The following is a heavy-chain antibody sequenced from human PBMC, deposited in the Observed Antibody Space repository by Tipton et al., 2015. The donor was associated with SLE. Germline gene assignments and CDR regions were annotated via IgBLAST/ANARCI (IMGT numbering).Heavy chain of an antibody. CDR3: AKDHYSSSWYSYFDY. CDR1: GFTFSSYA. J-gene: IGHJ4*02. Sequence: GSLRLSCAASGFTFSSYAMSWVRQAPGKGLEWVSAISGSGGSTYYADSVKGRFTISRDNSKNTLYLQMNSLRAEDTAVYYCAKDHYSSSWYSYFDYWGQGTLVTVSS. D-gene: IGHD6-13*01. V-gene: IGHV3-23*01. CDR2: ISGSGGST.